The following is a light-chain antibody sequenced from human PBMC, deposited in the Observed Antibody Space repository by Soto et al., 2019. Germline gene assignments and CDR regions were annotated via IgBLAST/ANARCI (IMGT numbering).Light chain of an antibody. CDR2: GAS. V-gene: IGKV3-15*01. CDR3: QQWIRWT. J-gene: IGKJ1*01. Sequence: EIVMTQSPATLSVSPGERATLSCRASESVGTNVAWYQQRPGQAPRLLIYGASTRATGIPDRFSGSGSETEFTLTISSLQPEDFALYLCQQWIRWTFGQGTRLEIK. CDR1: ESVGTN.